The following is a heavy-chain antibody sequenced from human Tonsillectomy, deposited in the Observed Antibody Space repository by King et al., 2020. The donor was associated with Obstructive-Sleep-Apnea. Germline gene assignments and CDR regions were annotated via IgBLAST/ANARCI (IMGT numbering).Heavy chain of an antibody. Sequence: VQLVQSGAEVRKPGESLKISCKGSGYNFDTYWIGWVRQRPGKGLEWMGIIYPDDSDPRYGPSFQGQVTISADKSISTAYLQWSSLKASDTAMYYCARPITGSADYWGQGTLVTVSS. CDR1: GYNFDTYW. D-gene: IGHD3-16*01. J-gene: IGHJ4*02. V-gene: IGHV5-51*01. CDR2: IYPDDSDP. CDR3: ARPITGSADY.